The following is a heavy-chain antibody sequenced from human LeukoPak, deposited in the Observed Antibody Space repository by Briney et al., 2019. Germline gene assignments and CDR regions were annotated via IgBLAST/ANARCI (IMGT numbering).Heavy chain of an antibody. CDR1: GGSISSSSYY. CDR3: ARKTYYYDSSGPFDY. V-gene: IGHV4-39*07. CDR2: IYYSGST. J-gene: IGHJ4*02. Sequence: SETLSLTCTVSGGSISSSSYYWGWIRQPPGKGLEWIGSIYYSGSTYYNPSLKSRVTISVDTSKNQFSLKLSSVTAADTAVYYCARKTYYYDSSGPFDYWGQGTLVTVSS. D-gene: IGHD3-22*01.